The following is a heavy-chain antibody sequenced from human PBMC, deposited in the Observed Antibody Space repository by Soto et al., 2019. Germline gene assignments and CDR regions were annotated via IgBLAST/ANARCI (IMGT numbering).Heavy chain of an antibody. Sequence: SETLSLTCTVSGGSISSCDYYWSWIRQPPVKGLEWIGYIYYSGSTYYNPSLKSRVTISVDTSKNQFSLKLSSVTAADTAVYYCARGGSSWVGFFDYWGQGTLVTVS. V-gene: IGHV4-30-4*01. J-gene: IGHJ4*02. D-gene: IGHD6-13*01. CDR3: ARGGSSWVGFFDY. CDR2: IYYSGST. CDR1: GGSISSCDYY.